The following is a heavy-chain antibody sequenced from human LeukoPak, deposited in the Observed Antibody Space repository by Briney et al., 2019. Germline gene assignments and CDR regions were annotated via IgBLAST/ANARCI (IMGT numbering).Heavy chain of an antibody. Sequence: GGSLRLSCAASGFTVSSNYMSWVRQAPGKGLEWVSVIYSGGSTYYADSVEGRFTISRDNSKNTLYLQMNSLRAEDTAVYYCARLPRYCSGGSCYSYFDYWGQGTLVTVSS. CDR2: IYSGGST. D-gene: IGHD2-15*01. J-gene: IGHJ4*02. CDR3: ARLPRYCSGGSCYSYFDY. CDR1: GFTVSSNY. V-gene: IGHV3-53*01.